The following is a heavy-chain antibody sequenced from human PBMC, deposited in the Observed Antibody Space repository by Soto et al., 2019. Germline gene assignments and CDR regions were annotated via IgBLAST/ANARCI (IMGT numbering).Heavy chain of an antibody. CDR3: AKDLEVRYDILTGPFDY. CDR1: GFTLSRYA. D-gene: IGHD3-9*01. Sequence: SGGSLRLSCAASGFTLSRYAMNWVRQAPGKGLEWVSAISGSGGSTYYADSVKGRFTISRDNSKNTLYLQMNSLRAEDTAIYYCAKDLEVRYDILTGPFDYWGQGTLVTVSS. V-gene: IGHV3-23*01. CDR2: ISGSGGST. J-gene: IGHJ4*02.